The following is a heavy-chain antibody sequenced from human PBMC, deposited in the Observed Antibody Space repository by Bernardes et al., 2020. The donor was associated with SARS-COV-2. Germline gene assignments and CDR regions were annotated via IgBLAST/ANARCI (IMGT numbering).Heavy chain of an antibody. V-gene: IGHV1-69*04. CDR3: ARAHRIPAITSYYYYGMDV. CDR1: GGTFSSYA. D-gene: IGHD2-2*02. Sequence: SVKVSCKASGGTFSSYAISWVRQAPGQGLEWMGRIIPILGIANYAQKFQGRVTITADKSTSTAYMELSSLRSEDTAVYYCARAHRIPAITSYYYYGMDVWGQGTTVTVSS. J-gene: IGHJ6*02. CDR2: IIPILGIA.